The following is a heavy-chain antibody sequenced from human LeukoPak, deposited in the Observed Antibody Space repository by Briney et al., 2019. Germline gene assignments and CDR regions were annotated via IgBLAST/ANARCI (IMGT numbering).Heavy chain of an antibody. CDR3: ARAYYYDLWSEPPDY. CDR2: IYDGGTT. J-gene: IGHJ4*02. D-gene: IGHD3-3*01. Sequence: GGSLRLSCAASGFTVSNNYMSWVRQPPGKGLEWVSVIYDGGTTYYADSVKGRFTISRDNSKNTLYLQMNSLRAEDTAVYYCARAYYYDLWSEPPDYWGQGTLVTVSS. V-gene: IGHV3-53*01. CDR1: GFTVSNNY.